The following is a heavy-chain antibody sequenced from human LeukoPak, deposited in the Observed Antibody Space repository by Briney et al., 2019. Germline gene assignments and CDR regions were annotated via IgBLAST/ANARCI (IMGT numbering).Heavy chain of an antibody. D-gene: IGHD4-23*01. V-gene: IGHV3-21*01. Sequence: RGSLRLSCAASGFTFSSYSMNWVRQAPGKGLEWVSSISSSSSYIYYADSVKGRFTISRDNAKNSLYLQMNSLRAEDTAVYYCARDCPVVTALLDYWGQGTLATVSS. J-gene: IGHJ4*02. CDR2: ISSSSSYI. CDR3: ARDCPVVTALLDY. CDR1: GFTFSSYS.